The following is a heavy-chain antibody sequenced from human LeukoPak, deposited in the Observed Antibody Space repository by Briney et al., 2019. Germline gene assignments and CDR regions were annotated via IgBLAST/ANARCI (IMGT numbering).Heavy chain of an antibody. V-gene: IGHV3-21*01. CDR3: ARDLGLQGDV. J-gene: IGHJ6*04. Sequence: PGGSLRLSCAASGFTFSSYSMNWVRQAPGKGLEWVSSISSSSSYIYYADSVKCRFTISRDNAKNSLYLQMNSLRAEDTAVYYCARDLGLQGDVWGKGTTVTVSS. CDR1: GFTFSSYS. CDR2: ISSSSSYI. D-gene: IGHD7-27*01.